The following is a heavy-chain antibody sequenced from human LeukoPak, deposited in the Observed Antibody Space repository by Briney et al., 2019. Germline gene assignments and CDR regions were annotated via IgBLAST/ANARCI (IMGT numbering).Heavy chain of an antibody. J-gene: IGHJ4*02. D-gene: IGHD2-15*01. CDR3: ARGRGYPAY. CDR1: GGSISSGGYS. Sequence: SLTLSLTCAVSGGSISSGGYSWSWIRQPPGKGLEWIGYSFHSGSPDYNPSLKSRVTISVDRSKNQFSLKLSSVTAADTAVYYCARGRGYPAYWGQGTLVTVSS. CDR2: SFHSGSP. V-gene: IGHV4-30-2*01.